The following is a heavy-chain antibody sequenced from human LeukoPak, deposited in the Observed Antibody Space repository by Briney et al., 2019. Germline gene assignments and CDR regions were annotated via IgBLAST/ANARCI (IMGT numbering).Heavy chain of an antibody. Sequence: GGSLRLSCAASGFTFSSYEMNWVRQAPGKGLEWVAVISYDGSNKYYADSVKGRFTISRDNSKNTLYLQMNSLRAEDTAVYYCARSWYSSSWYEYWGQGTLVTVSS. CDR2: ISYDGSNK. CDR1: GFTFSSYE. V-gene: IGHV3-30*04. CDR3: ARSWYSSSWYEY. J-gene: IGHJ4*02. D-gene: IGHD6-13*01.